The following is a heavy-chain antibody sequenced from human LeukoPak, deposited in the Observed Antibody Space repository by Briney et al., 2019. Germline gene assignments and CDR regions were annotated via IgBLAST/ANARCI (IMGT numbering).Heavy chain of an antibody. V-gene: IGHV3-74*01. CDR1: GFTFSKYW. J-gene: IGHJ4*02. Sequence: PGGSLRLSCAASGFTFSKYWMHWVRQGTGKGLVWVSRISSDGGSTNYADSVKGRFTISRDNAKNTLYLQMNSLRAEDTAVYYCAKDQASDYDFWSGYYGPKNRFSYWGQGTLVTVSS. CDR2: ISSDGGST. CDR3: AKDQASDYDFWSGYYGPKNRFSY. D-gene: IGHD3-3*01.